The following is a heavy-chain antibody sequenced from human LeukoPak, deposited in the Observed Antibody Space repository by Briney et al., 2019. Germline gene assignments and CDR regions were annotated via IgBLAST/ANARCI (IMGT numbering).Heavy chain of an antibody. CDR3: AGCSGSLVTWYFDY. Sequence: ASVKVSCKASGGTFSSYTISWVRQAPGQGLEWMGWISAYNGNTNYAQKLQGRVTMTTDTSTSTAYMELRSLRSDDTAVYYCAGCSGSLVTWYFDYWGQGTLVTVSS. V-gene: IGHV1-18*01. CDR2: ISAYNGNT. D-gene: IGHD1-26*01. CDR1: GGTFSSYT. J-gene: IGHJ4*02.